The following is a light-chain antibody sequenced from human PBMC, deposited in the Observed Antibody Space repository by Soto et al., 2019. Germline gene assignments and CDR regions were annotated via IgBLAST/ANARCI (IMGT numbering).Light chain of an antibody. CDR2: GAS. J-gene: IGKJ5*01. CDR3: QQYGSSIA. V-gene: IGKV3-15*01. CDR1: QSVSSN. Sequence: EIVMTQSPATLSVSPGERATLSCRASQSVSSNLAWYQQKPGQAPRLLIYGASTRATGIPARFSGSGSGTGFTLTISRLEPEDFAVFYCQQYGSSIAFGQGTRLEIK.